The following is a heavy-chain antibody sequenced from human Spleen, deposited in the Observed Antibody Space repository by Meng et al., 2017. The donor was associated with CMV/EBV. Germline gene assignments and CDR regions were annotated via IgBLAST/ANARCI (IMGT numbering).Heavy chain of an antibody. D-gene: IGHD2-21*01. CDR2: ISFNGQND. CDR3: VRDSRNILGEDYF. Sequence: GGSLRLSCSASDTASRFTFITYAMHWVRQAPGKGLEWLALISFNGQNDYYADSVKGRFTISRDNSRDTLYLQMNGVRPEDTAVYYCVRDSRNILGEDYFWGQGTLVTVSS. CDR1: DTASRFTFITYA. J-gene: IGHJ4*02. V-gene: IGHV3-30*04.